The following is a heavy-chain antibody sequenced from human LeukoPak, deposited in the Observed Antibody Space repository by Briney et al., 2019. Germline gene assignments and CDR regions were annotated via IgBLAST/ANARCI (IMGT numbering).Heavy chain of an antibody. Sequence: SETLSLTCTVSGGSISNKYWSWIRQPPGKGLEWIGYIYYSGSTNYNPSLKSRVTISVDTSKNQFSLKLSSVTAADTAVYYCARGHDYLDYWGQGTLVTVSS. CDR2: IYYSGST. J-gene: IGHJ4*02. CDR1: GGSISNKY. CDR3: ARGHDYLDY. V-gene: IGHV4-59*01.